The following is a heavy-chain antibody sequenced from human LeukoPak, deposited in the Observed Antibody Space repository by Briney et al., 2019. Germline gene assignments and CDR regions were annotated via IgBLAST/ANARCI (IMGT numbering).Heavy chain of an antibody. CDR3: ARDPSGSGWSLNN. CDR1: GFNFGSEA. J-gene: IGHJ4*02. CDR2: IWYDGSND. Sequence: GRSLRLSCTASGFNFGSEAMHWVRQAPGKGLEWVAFIWYDGSNDHYADSVKGRFTITRDNSKNTVCLQMNSLRVEDTAVYYCARDPSGSGWSLNNWGQGTLVTVSS. V-gene: IGHV3-33*01. D-gene: IGHD6-19*01.